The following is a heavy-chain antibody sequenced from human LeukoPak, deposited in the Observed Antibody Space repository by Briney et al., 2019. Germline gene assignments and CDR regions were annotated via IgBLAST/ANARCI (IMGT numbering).Heavy chain of an antibody. D-gene: IGHD5-12*01. V-gene: IGHV3-30*02. CDR3: AKEPDSGYHSEGPRN. Sequence: GGSLRLSCAASGFVLSDYGMHWVRQAPGKGLEWVAFVRNDGSSEYYVGSVKGRFTISRDKSKNTLYLQMNSLRVEDTAVYSCAKEPDSGYHSEGPRNWGLGTLVTVPS. CDR2: VRNDGSSE. J-gene: IGHJ4*02. CDR1: GFVLSDYG.